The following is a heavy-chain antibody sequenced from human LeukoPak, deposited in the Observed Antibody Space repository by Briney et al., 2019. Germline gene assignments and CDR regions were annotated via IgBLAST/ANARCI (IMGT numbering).Heavy chain of an antibody. CDR3: ARITMVRGALDY. CDR1: GFTFSTYP. V-gene: IGHV3-30*04. CDR2: ITYDGSNK. Sequence: PGGSLRLSCAASGFTFSTYPMHWVRQAPGKGLEWVAVITYDGSNKYYADSVKGRFTSSRDNSKNTLYLQMNSLRGEDTAVYYCARITMVRGALDYWGQGTLVTVSS. J-gene: IGHJ4*02. D-gene: IGHD3-10*01.